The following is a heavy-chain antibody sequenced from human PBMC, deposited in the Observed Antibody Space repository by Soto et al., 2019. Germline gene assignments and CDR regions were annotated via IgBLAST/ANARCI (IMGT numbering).Heavy chain of an antibody. V-gene: IGHV4-39*01. CDR2: IYYSGST. CDR1: GGSISSSSYY. D-gene: IGHD5-12*01. J-gene: IGHJ4*02. Sequence: PSETLSLTCTVSGGSISSSSYYWGWIRQPPGKGLEWIGSIYYSGSTYYNPSLKSRVTISVDTSKNQFSLKLSSVTAADTAVYYCARRDGGGYDYFDYWGQGTLVTVSS. CDR3: ARRDGGGYDYFDY.